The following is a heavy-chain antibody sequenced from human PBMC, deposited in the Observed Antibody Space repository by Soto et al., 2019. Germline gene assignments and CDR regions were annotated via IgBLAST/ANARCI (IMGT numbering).Heavy chain of an antibody. J-gene: IGHJ5*01. D-gene: IGHD7-27*01. CDR2: IYKSATT. CDR3: ARGRYCLTGRCFPNWFDS. CDR1: GDSISNLDYF. V-gene: IGHV4-30-4*01. Sequence: QVQLLESGPGLVKPSQTLSLTCSVSGDSISNLDYFWAWIRQPPGQALEYIGYIYKSATTYYNPTFESRVAISVDTSKSQFSPNVTSVTAADTAVYFCARGRYCLTGRCFPNWFDSWGQGALVTVSS.